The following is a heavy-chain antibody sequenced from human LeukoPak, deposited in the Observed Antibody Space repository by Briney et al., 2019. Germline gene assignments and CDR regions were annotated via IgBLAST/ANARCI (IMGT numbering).Heavy chain of an antibody. V-gene: IGHV3-30-3*01. D-gene: IGHD5-12*01. CDR2: ILYDGSNE. J-gene: IGHJ4*02. Sequence: GGSLRLSCAASGFTFSTYAMHWVRQAPGKGLEWVAVILYDGSNERYTDSVRGRFTISRDNPKNTLWLQMNSLTADDTAVYYCARGEFSGLDYWGQGTLVTVSS. CDR3: ARGEFSGLDY. CDR1: GFTFSTYA.